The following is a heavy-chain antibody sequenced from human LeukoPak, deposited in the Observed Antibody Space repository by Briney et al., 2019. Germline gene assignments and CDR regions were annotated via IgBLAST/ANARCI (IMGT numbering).Heavy chain of an antibody. CDR1: GFTFSSYG. V-gene: IGHV3-33*01. Sequence: PGGSLRRSCAASGFTFSSYGMHWVRQAPGKGLEWVAVVWYDGSNKYYADSVKGRFTISRDNSKNTLYLQMNSLRAEDTAVYYCARGGGDSSAYYYEILLKNWGQGTLATVSS. CDR3: ARGGGDSSAYYYEILLKN. J-gene: IGHJ4*02. CDR2: VWYDGSNK. D-gene: IGHD3-22*01.